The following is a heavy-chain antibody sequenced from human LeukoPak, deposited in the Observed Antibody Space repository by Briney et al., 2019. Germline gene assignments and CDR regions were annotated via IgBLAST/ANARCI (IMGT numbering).Heavy chain of an antibody. CDR1: GYTFTSSD. V-gene: IGHV1-8*01. CDR2: MNPKRGNT. D-gene: IGHD6-19*01. Sequence: ASVKVSCKASGYTFTSSDINWVRQATGQGLEWMGWMNPKRGNTGYAQKFQGRVTMTRNTSISTAYMELSSLRSEDTAVYYCARVGVGSSGWYYYYYYYMDVWGKGTTVTISS. CDR3: ARVGVGSSGWYYYYYYYMDV. J-gene: IGHJ6*03.